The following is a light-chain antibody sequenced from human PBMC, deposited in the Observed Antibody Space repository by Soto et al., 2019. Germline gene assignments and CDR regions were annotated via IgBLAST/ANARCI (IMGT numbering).Light chain of an antibody. V-gene: IGKV3-15*01. CDR3: QQYNNWPQT. CDR1: QSVSSN. J-gene: IGKJ2*01. CDR2: GAS. Sequence: EIVMTQPPGTLSVSPGERATLSCRASQSVSSNLAWYQQKPGQAPRLLIYGASTRATGIPARVSGSGSGTEFTLTISSLQSEDFAVYYCQQYNNWPQTFGQGTKLEIK.